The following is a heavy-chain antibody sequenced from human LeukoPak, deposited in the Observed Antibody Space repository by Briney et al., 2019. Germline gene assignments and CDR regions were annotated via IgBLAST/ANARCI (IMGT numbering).Heavy chain of an antibody. Sequence: GGSLRLSCAVSGFTFRNYWMHWVRQAPGKGLVWVSGINSDGSSTKYADSVKGRFTISRDNAKNTLYLQMDSLRDEDTAVYYCGLSMVRALSPDYWGQGTLVTVSS. CDR2: INSDGSST. D-gene: IGHD3-10*01. CDR3: GLSMVRALSPDY. CDR1: GFTFRNYW. J-gene: IGHJ4*02. V-gene: IGHV3-74*03.